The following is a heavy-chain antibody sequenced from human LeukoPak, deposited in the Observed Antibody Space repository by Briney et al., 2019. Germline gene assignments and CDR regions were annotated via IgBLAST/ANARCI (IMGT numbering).Heavy chain of an antibody. CDR2: INSSNSYI. CDR1: GFTFTNYT. V-gene: IGHV3-21*01. J-gene: IGHJ5*01. CDR3: ASDYGLGYSYVRNWFDS. D-gene: IGHD5-18*01. Sequence: GGSLRVSCAASGFTFTNYTMNWVRQAPGQRLERVSSINSSNSYINYADTVKGRFTISRDTAKNTLYLQMNSLRAEDTAVYYCASDYGLGYSYVRNWFDSWGQGTLVTVSS.